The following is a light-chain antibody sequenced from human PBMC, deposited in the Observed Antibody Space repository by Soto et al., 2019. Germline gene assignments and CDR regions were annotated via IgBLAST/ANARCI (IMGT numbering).Light chain of an antibody. J-gene: IGKJ1*01. CDR1: QSISSY. Sequence: DIQMTQSPSSLSASVGDRVTITCRASQSISSYINWYQQKPGKAPKLLIYAASSLQSGVPSRFSGSGSGTDFTFTISSLQPEDSATYYCQQSYSSPPTFGQGTRVEIK. V-gene: IGKV1-39*01. CDR3: QQSYSSPPT. CDR2: AAS.